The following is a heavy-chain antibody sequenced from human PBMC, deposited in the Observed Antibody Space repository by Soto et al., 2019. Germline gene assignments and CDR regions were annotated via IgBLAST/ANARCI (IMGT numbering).Heavy chain of an antibody. V-gene: IGHV4-31*03. J-gene: IGHJ4*02. D-gene: IGHD3-10*01. Sequence: QVQLQESGPGLVKPSQTLSLTCTVSGGSISSGGYYWSWIRQHPGKGLEWIGYIYYSGSTYYNPSFKSRVSILADTSTNQFSLKLSSVTAARTFIYYCALDAWYGEPSLRWGQGTLVTVSS. CDR1: GGSISSGGYY. CDR2: IYYSGST. CDR3: ALDAWYGEPSLR.